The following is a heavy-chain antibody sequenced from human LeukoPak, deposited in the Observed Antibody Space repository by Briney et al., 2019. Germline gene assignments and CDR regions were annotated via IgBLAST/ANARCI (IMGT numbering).Heavy chain of an antibody. Sequence: ASVKVSCKASGYTFTSYGISWVRQPPAQGLDWMGLISAYNGNTNYDKKLQGRVTMTTDTSTSTAYMELRSLRSDDTAVYYCARTPLSTAGVDGKNAAFDIWGQGTMVTVSS. V-gene: IGHV1-18*01. CDR1: GYTFTSYG. D-gene: IGHD6-19*01. J-gene: IGHJ3*02. CDR2: ISAYNGNT. CDR3: ARTPLSTAGVDGKNAAFDI.